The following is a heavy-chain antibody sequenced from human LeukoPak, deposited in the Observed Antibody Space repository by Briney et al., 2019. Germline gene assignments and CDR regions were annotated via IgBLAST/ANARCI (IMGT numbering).Heavy chain of an antibody. CDR2: ISAYNGNT. J-gene: IGHJ4*02. Sequence: ASVKVSCKACGYTFTSYGISWVRQAPGQGLEWMGWISAYNGNTNYAQKLQGRVTMTTDTSTSTAYMELRSLRSDDTAVYYCARENYSGLLFDYWGQGTLVTVSS. CDR1: GYTFTSYG. CDR3: ARENYSGLLFDY. D-gene: IGHD1-7*01. V-gene: IGHV1-18*01.